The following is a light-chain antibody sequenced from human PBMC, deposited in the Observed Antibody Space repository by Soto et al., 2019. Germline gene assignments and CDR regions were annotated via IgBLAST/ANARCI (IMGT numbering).Light chain of an antibody. J-gene: IGLJ3*02. CDR3: GTWDSSLSVWV. CDR2: ENN. V-gene: IGLV1-51*02. CDR1: SSNIGNNY. Sequence: QSVLTQPPSVSAAPGQKVTIPCSGSSSNIGNNYVSWYQQLPGTAPKLLIYENNKRPSGIPDRFSGSKSGTSATLGITGLQTGDEADYYCGTWDSSLSVWVFGGGTQLTVL.